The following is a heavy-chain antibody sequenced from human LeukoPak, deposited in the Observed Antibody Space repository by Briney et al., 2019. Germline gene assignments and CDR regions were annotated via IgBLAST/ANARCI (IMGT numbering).Heavy chain of an antibody. D-gene: IGHD3-10*01. V-gene: IGHV3-21*01. CDR3: AILSKGYYGSGSYSEGIDY. Sequence: GGSLRLSCAASGFTFSSYSMNWVRQAPGKGLEWVSSTSSSSSYIYYADSVKGRFTISRDNAKNSLYLQMNSLRAEDTAVYYCAILSKGYYGSGSYSEGIDYWGQGTLVTVSS. CDR1: GFTFSSYS. J-gene: IGHJ4*02. CDR2: TSSSSSYI.